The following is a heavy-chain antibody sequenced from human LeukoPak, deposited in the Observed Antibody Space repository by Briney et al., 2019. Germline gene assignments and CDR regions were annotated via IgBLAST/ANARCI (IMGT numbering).Heavy chain of an antibody. V-gene: IGHV4-38-2*02. CDR3: ARGPSDYYDSSGHYFDY. Sequence: RPSETLSLTCTVSGYSISNGYYWGWIRQPPGKGLEWIGSFYHSGSTYYNPSLKSRVTISVDTPKNQFSLGLSPVTAADTAVYYCARGPSDYYDSSGHYFDYWGQGTLVTVSS. J-gene: IGHJ4*02. CDR2: FYHSGST. D-gene: IGHD3-22*01. CDR1: GYSISNGYY.